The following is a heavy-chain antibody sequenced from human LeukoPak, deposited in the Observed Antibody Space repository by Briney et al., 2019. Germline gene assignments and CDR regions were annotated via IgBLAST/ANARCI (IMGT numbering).Heavy chain of an antibody. CDR3: AATYYDFWSGYQRPFDP. V-gene: IGHV1-24*01. Sequence: ASVKVSCKVSGYTLTELSMHWVRQAPGKGLEWMGGLDPEDGETIYAQKFQGRVTMTEDTSTDTAYMELSSLRSEDTAVYYCAATYYDFWSGYQRPFDPWGQGTLVTASS. J-gene: IGHJ5*02. D-gene: IGHD3-3*01. CDR2: LDPEDGET. CDR1: GYTLTELS.